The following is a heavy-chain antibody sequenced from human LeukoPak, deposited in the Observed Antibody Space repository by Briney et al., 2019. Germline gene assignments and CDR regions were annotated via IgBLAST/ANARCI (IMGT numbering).Heavy chain of an antibody. Sequence: GGSLRLSCEASGFTFNTYSMNWARQAPGQGLEWVSSVDSSGGYMFYADSVKGRFIISRDNAKDSLYLQMNSLRAEDTAVYYCVEGGAARFDYWGQGTLVAVSS. CDR1: GFTFNTYS. CDR3: VEGGAARFDY. CDR2: VDSSGGYM. V-gene: IGHV3-21*04. J-gene: IGHJ4*02. D-gene: IGHD5-18*01.